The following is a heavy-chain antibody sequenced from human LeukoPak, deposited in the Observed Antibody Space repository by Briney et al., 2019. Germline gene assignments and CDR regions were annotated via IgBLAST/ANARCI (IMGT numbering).Heavy chain of an antibody. CDR2: IYTSGST. D-gene: IGHD4-17*01. CDR3: ARGDYGDPLAALEAYFVY. CDR1: GGSISSYY. J-gene: IGHJ4*02. Sequence: SETLSLTCTVPGGSISSYYWSWIRQPAGKGLEWIGRIYTSGSTNYNPSLKSRVTISVDTSKNQFSLKLRSVTAADTALYYCARGDYGDPLAALEAYFVYWGQGTLVTVSS. V-gene: IGHV4-4*07.